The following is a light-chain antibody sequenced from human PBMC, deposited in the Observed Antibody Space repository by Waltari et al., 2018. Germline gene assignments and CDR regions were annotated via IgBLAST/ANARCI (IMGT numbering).Light chain of an antibody. V-gene: IGKV4-1*01. J-gene: IGKJ5*01. CDR3: QQYYSGPFT. CDR2: WAS. CDR1: QSVLYSSNNKNY. Sequence: DIVMTQSPDSLAVSLGERPTITCKSTQSVLYSSNNKNYLAWYQQKPGQPPKLLIYWASTRESGVPDRFTGSGSGTDFTLTISSLQAEDVAVYYCQQYYSGPFTFGQGTRLEIK.